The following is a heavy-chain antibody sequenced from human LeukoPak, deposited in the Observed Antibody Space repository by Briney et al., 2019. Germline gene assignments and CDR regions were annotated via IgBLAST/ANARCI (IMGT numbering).Heavy chain of an antibody. Sequence: GGSLRLSCAVSGFIFDDYAMHWVRQAPGKGLEWVSGITWGRDNLAYAASVKGRFTISRDKRKNLLHLQMNSLRPDDSAVYCCARLSNDYGDYVDYWGQGTLVTVSS. V-gene: IGHV3-9*01. CDR3: ARLSNDYGDYVDY. J-gene: IGHJ4*02. D-gene: IGHD4-17*01. CDR2: ITWGRDNL. CDR1: GFIFDDYA.